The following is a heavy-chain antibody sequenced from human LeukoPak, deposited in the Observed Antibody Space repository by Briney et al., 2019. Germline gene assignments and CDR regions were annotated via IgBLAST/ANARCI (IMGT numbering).Heavy chain of an antibody. D-gene: IGHD3-10*01. CDR1: GGSISSGSYY. Sequence: SQTLSLTCTVSGGSISSGSYYWGWIRQPPGKGLEWIGNIYYSGITYYNPSLKSRVTMSVDTSKNQFSLKLSSVTAADTAVYSCARGSVRGEFDPWGQGTLVTVSS. J-gene: IGHJ5*02. CDR2: IYYSGIT. CDR3: ARGSVRGEFDP. V-gene: IGHV4-39*07.